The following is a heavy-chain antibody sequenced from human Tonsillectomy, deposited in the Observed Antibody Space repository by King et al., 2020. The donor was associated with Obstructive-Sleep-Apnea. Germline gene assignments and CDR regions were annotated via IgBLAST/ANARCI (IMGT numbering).Heavy chain of an antibody. V-gene: IGHV3-9*01. J-gene: IGHJ6*02. CDR3: AKDMRAVRENYGMDV. CDR1: GFTFDDYA. Sequence: VQLVESGGGLVQPGRSLRLSCAASGFTFDDYAMHWVRQAPGKGLEWVSGISWNSGSIGYADSVKGRFTISRDNAKNSLYLQMNSLRAEDTALYYCAKDMRAVRENYGMDVWGQGTTVTVSS. CDR2: ISWNSGSI. D-gene: IGHD3-10*01.